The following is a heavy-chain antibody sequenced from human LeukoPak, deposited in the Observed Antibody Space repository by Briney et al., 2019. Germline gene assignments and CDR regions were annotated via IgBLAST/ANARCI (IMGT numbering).Heavy chain of an antibody. Sequence: GGSLRLSCAASGFTLSSNWMNWVRQAPGKGLKWVAIIKQDGSEKYYVDSVKGRFTISRDNAKNSLYLQMNSLRAEDTAVYYCARGRGFIIDYWGQGTLVTVSS. CDR2: IKQDGSEK. V-gene: IGHV3-7*01. CDR1: GFTLSSNW. D-gene: IGHD3-22*01. J-gene: IGHJ4*02. CDR3: ARGRGFIIDY.